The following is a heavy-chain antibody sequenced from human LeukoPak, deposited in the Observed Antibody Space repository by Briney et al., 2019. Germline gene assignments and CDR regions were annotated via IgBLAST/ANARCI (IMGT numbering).Heavy chain of an antibody. J-gene: IGHJ4*02. CDR1: GGSISSSSYS. CDR3: ARSSFDY. V-gene: IGHV4-39*01. Sequence: LETLSLTCTVSGGSISSSSYSWGWIRQPPGKGLEWIGSIYYSGSTYYNSSLKNRVTISVDTSKNQFSLNLSSVTAADTAVYYCARSSFDYWGQGTLVTVSS. CDR2: IYYSGST.